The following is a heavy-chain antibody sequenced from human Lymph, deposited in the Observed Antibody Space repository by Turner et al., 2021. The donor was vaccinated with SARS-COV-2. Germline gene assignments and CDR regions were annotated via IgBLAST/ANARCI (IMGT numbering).Heavy chain of an antibody. J-gene: IGHJ4*02. CDR2: IYSVGST. CDR3: ARVLPYGDYFDF. Sequence: EVQLVEYGGGLIQPGGSMRLYCAASGFTVSSNSMSWVRQAPGKVLEWVSLIYSVGSTLYADSVKGRFTISRDNSKNPLYLQMNSLRADDTAVYYCARVLPYGDYFDFWGQGTLVTVSS. CDR1: GFTVSSNS. D-gene: IGHD4-17*01. V-gene: IGHV3-53*01.